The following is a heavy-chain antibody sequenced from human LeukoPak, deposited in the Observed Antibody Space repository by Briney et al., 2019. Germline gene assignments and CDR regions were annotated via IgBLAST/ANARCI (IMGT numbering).Heavy chain of an antibody. CDR2: ITGSGGDT. CDR3: AKDPYVGGGYHFDS. CDR1: GFTFSSYA. Sequence: GGSLRLSCAASGFTFSSYAMNWARQAPGKGLELVSTITGSGGDTYYADSVKGRFTISRDNSKNTLYLQMNSLRAEDTAIYYCAKDPYVGGGYHFDSWGQGSLVTVSS. V-gene: IGHV3-23*01. D-gene: IGHD3-22*01. J-gene: IGHJ4*02.